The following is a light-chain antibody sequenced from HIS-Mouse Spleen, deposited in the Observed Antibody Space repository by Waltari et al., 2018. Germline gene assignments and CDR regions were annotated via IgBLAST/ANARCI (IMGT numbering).Light chain of an antibody. CDR1: QSISSW. J-gene: IGKJ1*01. CDR2: KAS. Sequence: DIQMTQSPSTLSASVGDRVTITCRASQSISSWLAWYQQKPGKAPKLLIYKASSLESGVLSRFSGSGSGTEFTLTISSLQPDDFATYYCQQYRTFGQGTKVEIK. V-gene: IGKV1-5*03. CDR3: QQYRT.